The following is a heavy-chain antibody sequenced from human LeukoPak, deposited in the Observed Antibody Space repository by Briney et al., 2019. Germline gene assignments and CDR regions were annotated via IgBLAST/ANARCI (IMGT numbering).Heavy chain of an antibody. J-gene: IGHJ6*03. Sequence: ASVKVSCKASGYTFTNYGISWVRQAPGQGLEWMGWINAYNGNTNYAQKFQGRVTMTTDTSTRTVYMELRSLRSDDTAVYYCAREFPDSYYYYMDVWGKGTTVTVSS. CDR1: GYTFTNYG. V-gene: IGHV1-18*01. CDR3: AREFPDSYYYYMDV. CDR2: INAYNGNT.